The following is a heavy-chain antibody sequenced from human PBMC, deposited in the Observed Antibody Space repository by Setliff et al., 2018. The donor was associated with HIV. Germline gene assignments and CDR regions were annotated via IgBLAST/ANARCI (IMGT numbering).Heavy chain of an antibody. V-gene: IGHV3-7*03. D-gene: IGHD1-26*01. J-gene: IGHJ5*02. CDR2: IKKDGSEI. CDR3: ANLWEVGA. Sequence: LRLSCVASGFAFSTFDMNWVRQTPGKGLEWVATIKKDGSEIYYVDSVKGRFTISRDNARTSLYLEMSSLRVEDTAVYLCANLWEVGAWGQGTLVTVSS. CDR1: GFAFSTFD.